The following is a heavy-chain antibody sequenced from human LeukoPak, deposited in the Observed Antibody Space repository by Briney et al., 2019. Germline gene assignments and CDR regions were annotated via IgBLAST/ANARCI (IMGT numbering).Heavy chain of an antibody. V-gene: IGHV4-59*08. Sequence: NPSETLSLTCTVSGGSISSYYWSWIRQPPGKGLEWVAYIYYGGSTSYNPSLKSRVTISVDTSKKQFSLRLSAVTAADTAVYYCARHRGAYCSGGNCYSSYYFDYWGQGTLVTVSS. D-gene: IGHD2-15*01. CDR3: ARHRGAYCSGGNCYSSYYFDY. CDR1: GGSISSYY. J-gene: IGHJ4*02. CDR2: IYYGGST.